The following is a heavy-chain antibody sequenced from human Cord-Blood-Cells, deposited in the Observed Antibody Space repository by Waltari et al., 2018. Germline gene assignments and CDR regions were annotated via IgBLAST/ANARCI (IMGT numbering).Heavy chain of an antibody. D-gene: IGHD6-6*01. CDR3: ARELGSSSSAFDI. J-gene: IGHJ3*02. V-gene: IGHV3-30*04. CDR2: ISYDGSNK. Sequence: QVQLVESGGGVVQPGRSLRLSCAASGFTYSRSAMHWVRQAPGKGLEWVAVISYDGSNKYYADSVKGRFTISRDNSKNTLYLQMNSLRAEDTAVYYCARELGSSSSAFDIWGQGTMVTVSS. CDR1: GFTYSRSA.